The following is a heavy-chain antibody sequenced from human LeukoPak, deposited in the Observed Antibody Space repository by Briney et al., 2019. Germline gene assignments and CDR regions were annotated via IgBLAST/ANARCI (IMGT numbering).Heavy chain of an antibody. CDR3: ARVADTAMVAPADY. Sequence: ASVKVSCKASGYTFTSYGISWVRQAPGQGLEWMGWISAYNGNTNYAQKLQGRVTMTTDTSTSTAYMELRSPRSDDTAVYYCARVADTAMVAPADYWGQGTLVTVSS. CDR2: ISAYNGNT. D-gene: IGHD5-18*01. V-gene: IGHV1-18*01. CDR1: GYTFTSYG. J-gene: IGHJ4*02.